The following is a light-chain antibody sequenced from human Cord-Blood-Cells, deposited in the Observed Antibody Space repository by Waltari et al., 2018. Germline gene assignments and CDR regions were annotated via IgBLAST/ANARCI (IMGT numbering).Light chain of an antibody. Sequence: DIVLTQSPGPLSLSPGESATVSCRASQSVSSSYLAWYQQKPGQAPMLLIDGASSRATGIPDRFSGSGSGTDFTLTISRLEPEDFAVYYCQQYGSSHTFGQGTKVETK. CDR2: GAS. CDR3: QQYGSSHT. V-gene: IGKV3-20*01. J-gene: IGKJ1*01. CDR1: QSVSSSY.